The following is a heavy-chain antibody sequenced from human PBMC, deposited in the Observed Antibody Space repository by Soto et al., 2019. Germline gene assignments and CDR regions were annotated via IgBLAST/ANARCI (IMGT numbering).Heavy chain of an antibody. Sequence: EVQLVESGGGLVQPGGSLRLSCAASGFTFSSYWMHWVRQAPGKGLVWVSRINSDGSSTSYADSVKGRFTISRDNAKNTLYLPMNSLRAEDTAVYYCARDNGAREGGDHTPWGQGTLVTVSS. CDR3: ARDNGAREGGDHTP. V-gene: IGHV3-74*01. CDR2: INSDGSST. D-gene: IGHD3-16*01. J-gene: IGHJ5*02. CDR1: GFTFSSYW.